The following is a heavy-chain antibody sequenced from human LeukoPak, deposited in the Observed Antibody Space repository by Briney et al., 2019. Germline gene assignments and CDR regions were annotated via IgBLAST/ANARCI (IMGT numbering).Heavy chain of an antibody. CDR3: ARRVDGDLKDGLWLHPLHV. V-gene: IGHV4-34*01. J-gene: IGHJ6*03. CDR2: INDSGDI. D-gene: IGHD3-9*01. CDR1: GAAFRGYF. Sequence: MTSETLSLTCAAYGAAFRGYFYSWIRQPPGKGLEWIGEINDSGDINYNPSLKTRVSISTDKSKNQIFLRLSSVTAADSAVYYCARRVDGDLKDGLWLHPLHVWCKGTTVIVYS.